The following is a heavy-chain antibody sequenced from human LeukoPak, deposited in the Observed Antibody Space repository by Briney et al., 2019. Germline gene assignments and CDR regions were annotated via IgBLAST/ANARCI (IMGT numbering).Heavy chain of an antibody. CDR1: GYIFTGYY. J-gene: IGHJ5*02. CDR3: ARGYRSSAYIS. V-gene: IGHV1-2*02. Sequence: ASVKVSCKASGYIFTGYYIHWVRQAPGQGLERMGWINPKSGDTNYAQKFQGRITMARDTPISAAYMELSSLTSDDTAVYYCARGYRSSAYISWGQGTPVTVSS. CDR2: INPKSGDT. D-gene: IGHD6-13*01.